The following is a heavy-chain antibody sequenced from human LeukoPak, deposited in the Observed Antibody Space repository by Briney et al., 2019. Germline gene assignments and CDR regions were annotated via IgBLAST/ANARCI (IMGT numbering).Heavy chain of an antibody. D-gene: IGHD3-22*01. Sequence: PSETLSLTCAVYGGSFSGYYWSWIRQPPGKGLEWIGEINHSGSTNYNPSLKSRVTISVGTSKNQFSLKLSSVTAADTAVYYCARVAYYDPFYFDYWGQGTLVTVSS. J-gene: IGHJ4*02. CDR3: ARVAYYDPFYFDY. CDR1: GGSFSGYY. V-gene: IGHV4-34*01. CDR2: INHSGST.